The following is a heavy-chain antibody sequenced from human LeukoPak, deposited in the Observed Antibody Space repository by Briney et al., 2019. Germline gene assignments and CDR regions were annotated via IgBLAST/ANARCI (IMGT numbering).Heavy chain of an antibody. Sequence: SETLSLTCTVSGGSISSSSYYWGWIRQPPGKGLEWIGSIYYSGSTYYNPSLKSRVTISVDTSKNQFSLKLSSVTAADTAVYYCARRLTTGHHYNWFDPWGQGTLVTVSS. CDR1: GGSISSSSYY. J-gene: IGHJ5*02. V-gene: IGHV4-39*01. CDR3: ARRLTTGHHYNWFDP. D-gene: IGHD1-1*01. CDR2: IYYSGST.